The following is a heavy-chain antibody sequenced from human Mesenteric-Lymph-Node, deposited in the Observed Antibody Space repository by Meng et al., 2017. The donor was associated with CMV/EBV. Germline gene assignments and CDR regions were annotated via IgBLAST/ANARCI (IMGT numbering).Heavy chain of an antibody. V-gene: IGHV3-30*14. CDR1: GFTFSSYA. J-gene: IGHJ6*02. CDR2: ISYDGSNK. Sequence: GGSLRLSCAASGFTFSSYAMHWVRQAPGKGLEWVAVISYDGSNKYYADSVKGRFTISRDNSKNTLYLQMNSLRAEDTAVYYCARDGAGNSGTYYYYYYGMDVWGQGTTVTVSS. CDR3: ARDGAGNSGTYYYYYYGMDV. D-gene: IGHD1-7*01.